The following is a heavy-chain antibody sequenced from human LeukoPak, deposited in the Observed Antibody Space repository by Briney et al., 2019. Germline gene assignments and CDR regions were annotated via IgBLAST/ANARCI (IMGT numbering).Heavy chain of an antibody. Sequence: GGSLRLSCGASGFTFSSYGMNWVRQAPGKGLEWVSGISGSGGSTYYADSVKGRFTISRDNSKNTLYLQMNSLRAEDTAVYYCAKEGDDYGDYGYWGQGTLVTVSS. D-gene: IGHD4-17*01. J-gene: IGHJ4*02. CDR1: GFTFSSYG. CDR3: AKEGDDYGDYGY. V-gene: IGHV3-23*01. CDR2: ISGSGGST.